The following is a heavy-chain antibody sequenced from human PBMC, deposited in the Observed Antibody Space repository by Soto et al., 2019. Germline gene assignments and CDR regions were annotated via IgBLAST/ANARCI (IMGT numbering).Heavy chain of an antibody. V-gene: IGHV3-30*18. CDR2: ISYDGSNK. D-gene: IGHD4-17*01. J-gene: IGHJ4*02. CDR3: AKDLSVSGVYNSLWPVDY. CDR1: GFTFSSYG. Sequence: GGSLRLSCAASGFTFSSYGMHWVRQAPGKGLEWVAVISYDGSNKYYADSVKGRFTISRDNSKNTLYLQMNSLRAEDTAVYYCAKDLSVSGVYNSLWPVDYWGQGTLVTVSS.